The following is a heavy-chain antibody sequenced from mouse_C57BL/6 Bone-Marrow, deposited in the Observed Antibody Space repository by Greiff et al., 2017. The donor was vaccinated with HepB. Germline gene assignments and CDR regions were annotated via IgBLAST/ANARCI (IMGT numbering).Heavy chain of an antibody. V-gene: IGHV7-1*01. CDR2: SRNKANDYTT. J-gene: IGHJ4*01. CDR1: GFTFSDFY. D-gene: IGHD2-1*01. Sequence: EVKLVDSGGGLVQSGRSLRLSCATSGFTFSDFYMEWVRQAPGKGLEWIAASRNKANDYTTEYSASVKGRFIVSRDTSQSILYLQMNALRAEDTAIYYCARDIYYGNYSYAMDYWGQGTSVTVSS. CDR3: ARDIYYGNYSYAMDY.